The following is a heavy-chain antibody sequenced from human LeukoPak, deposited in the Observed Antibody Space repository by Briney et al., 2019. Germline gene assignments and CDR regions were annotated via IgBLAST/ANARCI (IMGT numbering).Heavy chain of an antibody. CDR3: ARVGGYSSIDFDY. Sequence: SETLSLTCTVSGGSISSGGHYWSWIRQHPGKGLEWIGYIYYSGSTYYNPSLKSRVTISVDTSKNQFSLKLSSVTAADTAVYYCARVGGYSSIDFDYWGQGTLVTVPS. V-gene: IGHV4-31*03. J-gene: IGHJ4*02. D-gene: IGHD6-13*01. CDR2: IYYSGST. CDR1: GGSISSGGHY.